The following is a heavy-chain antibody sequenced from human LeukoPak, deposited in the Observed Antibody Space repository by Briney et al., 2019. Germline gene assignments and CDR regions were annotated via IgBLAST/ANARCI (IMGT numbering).Heavy chain of an antibody. CDR3: ARGGSGSFPFDY. CDR1: GGSISSYY. J-gene: IGHJ4*02. CDR2: IYYSGST. V-gene: IGHV4-59*01. Sequence: SETLSLTCTVSGGSISSYYWSWIREPPGKGREWIGYIYYSGSTNYNPSLKSRVTISVDTSKNQFSLKLSSVTAADTAVYYCARGGSGSFPFDYWGQGTLVTVSS. D-gene: IGHD3-10*01.